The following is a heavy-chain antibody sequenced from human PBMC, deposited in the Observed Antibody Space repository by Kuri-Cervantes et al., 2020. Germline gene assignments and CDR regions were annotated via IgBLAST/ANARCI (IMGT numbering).Heavy chain of an antibody. CDR1: GFTFDDYA. CDR3: AKEDLVRGPLDY. Sequence: GGSLRLSCPASGFTFDDYAMHWVRQAPGKGLEWVSGISWNSGSIGYADSVKGRFTISRDNAKNSLYLQMNGLRAEDTALYYCAKEDLVRGPLDYWGQGTLVTGSS. J-gene: IGHJ4*02. D-gene: IGHD3-10*01. V-gene: IGHV3-9*01. CDR2: ISWNSGSI.